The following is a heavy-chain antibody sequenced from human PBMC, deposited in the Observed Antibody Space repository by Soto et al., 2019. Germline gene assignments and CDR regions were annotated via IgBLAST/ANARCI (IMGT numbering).Heavy chain of an antibody. V-gene: IGHV4-34*01. CDR1: GGSFSGYY. CDR3: ARGLGARNYYYYYGMDV. J-gene: IGHJ6*02. D-gene: IGHD1-26*01. CDR2: INHSGST. Sequence: PSETLSLTCAVYGGSFSGYYWSWIRQPPGKGLEWIGEINHSGSTNYNPSLKSRVTISVDTSKNQFSLKLSSVTAADTAVYYCARGLGARNYYYYYGMDVWGQGATVTVSS.